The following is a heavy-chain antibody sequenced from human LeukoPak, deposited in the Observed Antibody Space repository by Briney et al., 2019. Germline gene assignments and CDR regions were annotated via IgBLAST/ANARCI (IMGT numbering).Heavy chain of an antibody. J-gene: IGHJ4*02. Sequence: SETLSLSCTVSGGSISRYYWTWIRQPPEKGLEWIGYIHNSGTTNPNPSLKSRVTMSMDTSKNQFSLNLNSLTAADTAVYYCARWDTGYDFWGQGTLVTVSS. CDR1: GGSISRYY. V-gene: IGHV4-59*08. CDR2: IHNSGTT. CDR3: ARWDTGYDF. D-gene: IGHD5-12*01.